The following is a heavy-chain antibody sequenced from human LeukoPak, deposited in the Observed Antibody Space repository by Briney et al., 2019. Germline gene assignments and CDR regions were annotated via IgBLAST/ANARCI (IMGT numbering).Heavy chain of an antibody. CDR1: GGSFSVYY. D-gene: IGHD5-24*01. CDR2: INHSGST. V-gene: IGHV4-34*01. CDR3: ARRRDGYNEDFFDY. Sequence: PSETLSLTCAVYGGSFSVYYWSWIRQPPGKGLEWIGEINHSGSTNYNPSLKSRVTISVDTSRNQFSLKLSSVTAADTAVYYCARRRDGYNEDFFDYWGQGTLVTVSS. J-gene: IGHJ4*02.